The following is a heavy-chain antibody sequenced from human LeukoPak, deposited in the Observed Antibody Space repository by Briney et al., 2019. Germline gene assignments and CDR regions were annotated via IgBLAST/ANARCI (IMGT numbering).Heavy chain of an antibody. Sequence: QSGGSLRLSCAASGFTFSSYSMNWVRQAPGKGLEWVSSISSSSSYIYYADSVKGRFTISRDNAKNSLYLQMNSLRAEDTAVYYCARDRAGGPDYWGQGTLVTVSS. V-gene: IGHV3-21*01. J-gene: IGHJ4*02. CDR3: ARDRAGGPDY. CDR2: ISSSSSYI. D-gene: IGHD3-16*01. CDR1: GFTFSSYS.